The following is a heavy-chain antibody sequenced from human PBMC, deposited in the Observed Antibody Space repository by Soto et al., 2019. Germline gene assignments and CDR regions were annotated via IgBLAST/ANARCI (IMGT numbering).Heavy chain of an antibody. Sequence: SETLSLTCTVSGGSMSYGGFAWSWIRQSPGKGLEWIGYISRLDNPYFHPSFKSRVTMSIDRSRNQISLKLSSVTAADTAVYYCARHSGGYLYYFDYWGQGTLVTVSS. V-gene: IGHV4-30-2*06. J-gene: IGHJ4*02. D-gene: IGHD3-22*01. CDR3: ARHSGGYLYYFDY. CDR2: ISRLDNP. CDR1: GGSMSYGGFA.